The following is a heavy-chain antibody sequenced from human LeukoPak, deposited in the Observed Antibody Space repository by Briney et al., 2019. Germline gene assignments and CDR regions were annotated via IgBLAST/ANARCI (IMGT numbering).Heavy chain of an antibody. Sequence: SETLSLTCAVYGGSSSGYYWSWIRQPPGKGLEWIGEINHSGSTNYNPSLKSRVTISVDTSKNQFSLKLSSVTAADTAVYYCARVPRHYDSSGYYFLSYYYYGMDVWGQGTTVTVSS. CDR3: ARVPRHYDSSGYYFLSYYYYGMDV. V-gene: IGHV4-34*01. D-gene: IGHD3-22*01. CDR1: GGSSSGYY. CDR2: INHSGST. J-gene: IGHJ6*02.